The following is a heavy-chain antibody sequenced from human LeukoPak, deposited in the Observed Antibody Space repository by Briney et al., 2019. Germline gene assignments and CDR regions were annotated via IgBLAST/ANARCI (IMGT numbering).Heavy chain of an antibody. D-gene: IGHD6-13*01. J-gene: IGHJ3*02. CDR3: ARQIYAYRIAAAGTDDAFDI. CDR2: IIPIFGTA. V-gene: IGHV1-69*05. CDR1: GGTFSSYA. Sequence: ASVKVSCKASGGTFSSYAISWVRQAPGQGLEWMGGIIPIFGTANYAQKFQGRVTITTDESTSTAYMELSSLRSEDTAVYYCARQIYAYRIAAAGTDDAFDIWGQGTMVTVSS.